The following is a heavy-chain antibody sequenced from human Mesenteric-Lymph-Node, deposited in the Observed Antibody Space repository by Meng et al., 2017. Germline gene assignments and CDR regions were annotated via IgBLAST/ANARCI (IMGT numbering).Heavy chain of an antibody. CDR3: ARVSDDYDRTGYYNFDY. J-gene: IGHJ4*02. CDR2: ISAYNGNT. V-gene: IGHV1-18*01. CDR1: GYTFTNYG. Sequence: QVRLVQSGAEVKKPGVSMKVACKASGYTFTNYGISWVRQAPGQGLEWMGWISAYNGNTNYAQKLQGRVTMTTDTSMSTAYMELRSLRSDDTAVYYCARVSDDYDRTGYYNFDYWGQGTLVTVSS. D-gene: IGHD3-22*01.